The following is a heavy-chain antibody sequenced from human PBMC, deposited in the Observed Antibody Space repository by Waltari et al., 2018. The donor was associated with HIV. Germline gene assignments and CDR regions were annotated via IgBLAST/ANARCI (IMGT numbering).Heavy chain of an antibody. CDR3: VRRITIFGVAISPYYFDY. Sequence: VKLQQWGAGVLKPSETLSLSCAVYGGSFSGYYWNWIRQSPGKGLEWIGEINDSGTNNYHPSLKSRVAMSVDTSKNQFSLRLTPVTAADSAVYYCVRRITIFGVAISPYYFDYWGQGNLVSVSS. CDR1: GGSFSGYY. CDR2: INDSGTN. V-gene: IGHV4-34*02. D-gene: IGHD3-3*01. J-gene: IGHJ4*02.